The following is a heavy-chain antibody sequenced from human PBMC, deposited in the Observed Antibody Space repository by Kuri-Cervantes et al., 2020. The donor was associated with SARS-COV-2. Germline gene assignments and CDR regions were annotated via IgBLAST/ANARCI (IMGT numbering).Heavy chain of an antibody. CDR2: TIPIFGSP. CDR3: ASRMGDLTSYTWYKWFDP. J-gene: IGHJ5*02. D-gene: IGHD3-16*01. V-gene: IGHV1-69*13. Sequence: SVKVSCKASGYTFTGYYMHRVRQAPGQGLEWMGGTIPIFGSPIYAQKFQGRLSITADESTSSVHMELSSLSSQDTAIYYCASRMGDLTSYTWYKWFDPWGQGTLVTVSS. CDR1: GYTFTGYY.